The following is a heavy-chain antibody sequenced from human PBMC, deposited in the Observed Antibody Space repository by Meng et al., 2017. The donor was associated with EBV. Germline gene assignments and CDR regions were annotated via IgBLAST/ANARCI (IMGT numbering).Heavy chain of an antibody. CDR3: ARAEIAAAGRLDY. J-gene: IGHJ4*02. CDR2: IIPIFGTA. D-gene: IGHD6-13*01. CDR1: GGTFSSYA. Sequence: QGMLGQVGAEGKKPGSAVKVSWKAAGGTFSSYAISWVRQAPGQGLEWMGGIIPIFGTANYAQKFQGRVTITADKSTSTAYMELSSLRSEDTAVYYCARAEIAAAGRLDYWGQGTLVTVS. V-gene: IGHV1-69*06.